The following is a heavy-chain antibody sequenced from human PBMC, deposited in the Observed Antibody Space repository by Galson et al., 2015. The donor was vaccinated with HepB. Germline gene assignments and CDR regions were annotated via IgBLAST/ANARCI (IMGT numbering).Heavy chain of an antibody. J-gene: IGHJ4*02. Sequence: SLRLSCAASGFTFSGYGMHWVRQAPGNGLEWVSFISYDGSIEYYADSVKGRFTISRDNSKNTLYLQMNSLRGEDAAAYHCARGTHQQWPIEDWGQGTLVTVSS. D-gene: IGHD6-19*01. V-gene: IGHV3-30*03. CDR3: ARGTHQQWPIED. CDR1: GFTFSGYG. CDR2: ISYDGSIE.